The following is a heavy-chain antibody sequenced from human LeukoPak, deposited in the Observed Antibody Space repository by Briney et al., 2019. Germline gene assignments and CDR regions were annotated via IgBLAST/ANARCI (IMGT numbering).Heavy chain of an antibody. V-gene: IGHV3-23*01. D-gene: IGHD2-15*01. CDR3: VPEVGYCSFTRCPGDP. CDR1: GFTFSSYA. CDR2: KSGSGGRT. Sequence: GGSLRLSCAASGFTFSSYAMTWVRQAPGKGLEWVSAKSGSGGRTYYADSVKGRLTISRDNSKNTLYLQMNSLQTEDTAVYYCVPEVGYCSFTRCPGDPWGQGTLVTVSS. J-gene: IGHJ5*02.